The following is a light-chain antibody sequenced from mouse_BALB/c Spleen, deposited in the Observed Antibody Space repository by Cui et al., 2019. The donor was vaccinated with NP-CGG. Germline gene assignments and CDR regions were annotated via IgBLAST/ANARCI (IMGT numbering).Light chain of an antibody. Sequence: QAVVTQESALTTSSGETVTLTCRSSTGAATTSNYANWVQEKPDHLVTGLIGGTNNRAPGVPARFSGSLIGDKAALTITGAQTEDEAIYFCALWYSNHWVFGGGTKLTVL. CDR1: TGAATTSNY. CDR2: GTN. CDR3: ALWYSNHWV. V-gene: IGLV1*01. J-gene: IGLJ1*01.